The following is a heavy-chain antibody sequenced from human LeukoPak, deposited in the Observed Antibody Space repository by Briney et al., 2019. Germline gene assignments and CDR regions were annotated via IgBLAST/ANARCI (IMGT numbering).Heavy chain of an antibody. Sequence: GGSLRLSCAVSGFTFSDYYMSWIRQAPGKGLEWVSYISSSSSYTNYADSVKGRFTISRDNAKNSLYLQMNSLRAEDTAVYYCARVHSSGWYWFDPWGQGTLVTVSS. CDR1: GFTFSDYY. J-gene: IGHJ5*02. CDR3: ARVHSSGWYWFDP. CDR2: ISSSSSYT. D-gene: IGHD6-19*01. V-gene: IGHV3-11*05.